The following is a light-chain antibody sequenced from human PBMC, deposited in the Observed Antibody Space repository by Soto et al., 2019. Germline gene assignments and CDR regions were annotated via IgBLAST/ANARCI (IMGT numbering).Light chain of an antibody. J-gene: IGKJ2*01. CDR3: QQYHSPPYT. CDR1: KSVLYSSDNKNY. CDR2: WAS. V-gene: IGKV4-1*01. Sequence: DIVMTQSPDSLAVSLGERATINCKSSKSVLYSSDNKNYLAWYQQKPGQPPKLLIYWASTRESGVPDRFSGSGSGTDFTLTISSLQAEDLTVYYCQQYHSPPYTFGQGTRLEIK.